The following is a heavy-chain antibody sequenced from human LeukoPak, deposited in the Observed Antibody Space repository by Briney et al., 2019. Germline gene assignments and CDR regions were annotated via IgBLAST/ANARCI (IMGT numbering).Heavy chain of an antibody. D-gene: IGHD1-14*01. CDR3: ARHRPGIDATDY. J-gene: IGHJ4*02. Sequence: SETLSLTCTVSGGSISSYYWSWIRQPPGKGLEWIGYIYYSGSTNYNPSLKSRVTISVDTSKNQFSLKLSSVTAADTAVYYCARHRPGIDATDYWGQGTLVTVSS. V-gene: IGHV4-59*08. CDR2: IYYSGST. CDR1: GGSISSYY.